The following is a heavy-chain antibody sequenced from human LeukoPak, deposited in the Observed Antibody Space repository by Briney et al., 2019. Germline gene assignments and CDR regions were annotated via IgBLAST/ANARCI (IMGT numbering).Heavy chain of an antibody. CDR3: ARDRYHNFDY. CDR2: INPSGGST. J-gene: IGHJ4*02. V-gene: IGHV1-46*01. CDR1: GYTFTSYY. Sequence: ASVKVSCKASGYTFTSYYMHWVRQAPGQGLEWMGIINPSGGSTSYAQKFQGRVTMTRDMSTSTAYMELRSLRSDDTAVYYCARDRYHNFDYWGQGTLVTVSS. D-gene: IGHD1-14*01.